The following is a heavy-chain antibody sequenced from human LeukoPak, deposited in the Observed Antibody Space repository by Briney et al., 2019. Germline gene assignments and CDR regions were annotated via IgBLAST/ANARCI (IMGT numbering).Heavy chain of an antibody. J-gene: IGHJ4*02. D-gene: IGHD5-12*01. CDR3: ARAGGSGYDDY. CDR2: IKQDGSEK. V-gene: IGHV3-7*01. CDR1: GFTFSSYW. Sequence: GGSLRLSCAASGFTFSSYWMSWVRLAPGKGLEWVANIKQDGSEKYYVDSVKGRFTISRDNAKNSLYLQMNSLRAEDTAVYYCARAGGSGYDDYWGQGTLVTVSS.